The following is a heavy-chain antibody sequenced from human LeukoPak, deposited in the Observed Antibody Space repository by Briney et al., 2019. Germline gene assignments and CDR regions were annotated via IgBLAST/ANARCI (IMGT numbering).Heavy chain of an antibody. CDR2: IIPSDGST. D-gene: IGHD3-10*01. Sequence: ASVKVSCKASGYSFTRYFIHWVRQAPGQGLEWMGIIIPSDGSTSYAQKFQGRVIMTRDTSTSTVYMELSSLRSEDTAVYYCARGKVVTMVRGVIITYFDYWGQGTLVTVSS. CDR3: ARGKVVTMVRGVIITYFDY. V-gene: IGHV1-46*01. J-gene: IGHJ4*02. CDR1: GYSFTRYF.